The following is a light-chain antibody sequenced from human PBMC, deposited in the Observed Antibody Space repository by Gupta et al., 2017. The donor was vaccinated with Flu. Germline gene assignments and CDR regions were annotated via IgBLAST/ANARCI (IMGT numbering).Light chain of an antibody. Sequence: DIQLTQSPSSLSASVGGKVSISCQASQDITKNLNWFQQKSGRPPKLLIYDASKLQSGVPSRFSGSGSGTLFTLTLNNVQPEDVASYFCQQVDNLPYTFGQGTILEI. J-gene: IGKJ2*01. CDR2: DAS. V-gene: IGKV1-33*01. CDR1: QDITKN. CDR3: QQVDNLPYT.